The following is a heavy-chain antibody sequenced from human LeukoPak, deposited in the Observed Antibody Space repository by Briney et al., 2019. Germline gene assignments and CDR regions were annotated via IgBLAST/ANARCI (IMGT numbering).Heavy chain of an antibody. CDR3: ARDMQLST. CDR1: GFTFSGSA. D-gene: IGHD3-16*02. CDR2: ISYSGSNS. J-gene: IGHJ3*01. Sequence: PGGSLRLSCAASGFTFSGSAMSWVRQAPGEGLEWVSLISYSGSNSYYTDSVRGRFAISRDNSKDTLFLQMNSLRAEDRAIYCCARDMQLSTWGLGTMVTVSS. V-gene: IGHV3-23*01.